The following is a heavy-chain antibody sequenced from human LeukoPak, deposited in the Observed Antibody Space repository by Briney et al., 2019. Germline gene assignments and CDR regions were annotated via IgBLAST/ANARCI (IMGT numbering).Heavy chain of an antibody. Sequence: GRSLRLSCAASGFTFSSYGMHWVRQAPGKGLEWVAVISYDGSNKYYADSVKGRFTISRDNSKNTLYLQMNSLRAEDTAVYYCAKDGITMVRGVIIKRRGNYLDYWGQGTLVTVSS. V-gene: IGHV3-30*18. D-gene: IGHD3-10*01. CDR2: ISYDGSNK. CDR3: AKDGITMVRGVIIKRRGNYLDY. CDR1: GFTFSSYG. J-gene: IGHJ4*02.